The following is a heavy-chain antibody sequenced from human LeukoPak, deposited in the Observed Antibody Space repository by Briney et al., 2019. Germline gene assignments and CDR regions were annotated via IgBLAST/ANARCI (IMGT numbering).Heavy chain of an antibody. V-gene: IGHV3-7*01. J-gene: IGHJ4*02. CDR3: ARDPHTALDY. D-gene: IGHD5-18*01. CDR2: INQDESQK. Sequence: GGSLRLSCAASGFTFSNNWMTWVRQAPGKGLEWVANINQDESQKYYVDSVKGRFTISRDNAKNSLYLNMNSLRVEDTAVYYCARDPHTALDYWGQGTQVTVSS. CDR1: GFTFSNNW.